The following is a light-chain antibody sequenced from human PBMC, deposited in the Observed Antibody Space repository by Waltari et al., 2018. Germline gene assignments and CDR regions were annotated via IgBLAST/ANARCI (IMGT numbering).Light chain of an antibody. CDR2: DSF. J-gene: IGKJ2*01. V-gene: IGKV1-39*01. CDR3: QQSYSTEYT. CDR1: QSNSSY. Sequence: DIQMTQSPSSLSASVGDRVTITCRASQSNSSYLNWYQQKPGKAPKPLIYDSFSLQSWVPSRFSGSGSGTDFTLTISSLQPEDFATYYCQQSYSTEYTFGQGTKLEIK.